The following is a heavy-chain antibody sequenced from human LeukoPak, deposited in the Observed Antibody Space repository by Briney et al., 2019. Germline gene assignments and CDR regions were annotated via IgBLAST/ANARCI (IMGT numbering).Heavy chain of an antibody. CDR2: ISYDGSNK. CDR3: ASSSDSESRLRWLLDY. D-gene: IGHD5-12*01. V-gene: IGHV3-30-3*01. Sequence: GGSLRLSCAASGFTFSSYAMHWVRQAPGKGLEWVAVISYDGSNKYYADSVKGRFTISRDNSKNTLYLQMNSLRAEDTAVYYCASSSDSESRLRWLLDYWGQGTLVTVSS. J-gene: IGHJ4*02. CDR1: GFTFSSYA.